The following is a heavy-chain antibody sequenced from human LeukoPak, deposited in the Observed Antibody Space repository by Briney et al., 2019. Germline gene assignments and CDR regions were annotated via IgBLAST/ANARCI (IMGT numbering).Heavy chain of an antibody. D-gene: IGHD3-9*01. CDR1: GFTFNSYS. CDR2: IS. CDR3: ARDLGDRYFDWLLDLDV. V-gene: IGHV3-21*01. Sequence: PGGSLRLSCAASGFTFNSYSMNWVRQAPGKGLEWVSSISTISRDNAKNSLYLQMNSLRAEDTAVYYCARDLGDRYFDWLLDLDVWGQGTTVTVSS. J-gene: IGHJ6*02.